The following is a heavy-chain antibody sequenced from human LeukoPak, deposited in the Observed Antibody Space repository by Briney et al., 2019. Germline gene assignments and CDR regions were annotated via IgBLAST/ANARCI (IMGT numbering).Heavy chain of an antibody. CDR1: GGSISSGGYY. D-gene: IGHD4-17*01. V-gene: IGHV4-31*03. CDR3: ARAGDYGPMRDAFDI. CDR2: IYYSGST. Sequence: PSETLSLTCTVSGGSISSGGYYWSWTRQHPGEGLEWIGYIYYSGSTYYNPSLKSRVTISVDTSKNQFSLKLSSVTAADTAVYYCARAGDYGPMRDAFDIWGQGTMVTVSS. J-gene: IGHJ3*02.